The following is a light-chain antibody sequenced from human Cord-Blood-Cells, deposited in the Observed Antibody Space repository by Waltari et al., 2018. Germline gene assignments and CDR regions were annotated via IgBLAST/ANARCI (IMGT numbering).Light chain of an antibody. CDR1: QSISSY. J-gene: IGKJ3*01. V-gene: IGKV1-39*01. CDR3: QQSYSTPRFT. Sequence: DIQMTQSPSSLSASVGDRVTITCRASQSISSYLNSYQQKPGKAPKLLIYAASSLQSGVPSWFSGSVSGTDCTLTIRSLQPDDFATYYCQQSYSTPRFTFGPWTKVDIK. CDR2: AAS.